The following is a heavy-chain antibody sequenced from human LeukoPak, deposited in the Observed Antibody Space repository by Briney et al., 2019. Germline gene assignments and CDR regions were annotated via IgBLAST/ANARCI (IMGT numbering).Heavy chain of an antibody. CDR3: ARGDILTGHQPPDY. CDR2: IYTSGST. V-gene: IGHV4-4*07. J-gene: IGHJ4*02. CDR1: GGSISSYY. D-gene: IGHD3-9*01. Sequence: PSETLSLTCTVSGGSISSYYWSWIRQPAGKGLEWIGRIYTSGSTNYNPSPKSRVTMSVDTSKNQFSLKLSSVTAAATAVYYCARGDILTGHQPPDYWGQGTLVTVSS.